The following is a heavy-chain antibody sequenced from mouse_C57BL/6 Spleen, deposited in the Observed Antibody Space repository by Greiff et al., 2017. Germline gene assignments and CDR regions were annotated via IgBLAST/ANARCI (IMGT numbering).Heavy chain of an antibody. D-gene: IGHD2-4*01. J-gene: IGHJ2*01. CDR2: ISDGGSYT. Sequence: EVQGVESGGGLVKPGGSLKLSCAASGFTFSSYAMSWVRQTPEKRLEWVATISDGGSYTYYPDNVKGRFTISRDNAKNNLYLQMSHLKSEDTAMYYCARDYDYYYFDYWGQGTTLTVSS. V-gene: IGHV5-4*01. CDR3: ARDYDYYYFDY. CDR1: GFTFSSYA.